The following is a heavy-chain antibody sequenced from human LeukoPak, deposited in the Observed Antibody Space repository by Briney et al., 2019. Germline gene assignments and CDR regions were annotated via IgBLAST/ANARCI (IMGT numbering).Heavy chain of an antibody. CDR2: IYHSGST. J-gene: IGHJ4*02. CDR3: ARSGGYSSSWSL. Sequence: PSETLSLTCTVSGYSISSGYYWGWIRQPPGKGLEWIASIYHSGSTYYTPSLKSPITISVDTSKNQFSLKLSSVTAADTAVYYWARSGGYSSSWSLWGQGTLVTVSS. CDR1: GYSISSGYY. D-gene: IGHD6-13*01. V-gene: IGHV4-38-2*02.